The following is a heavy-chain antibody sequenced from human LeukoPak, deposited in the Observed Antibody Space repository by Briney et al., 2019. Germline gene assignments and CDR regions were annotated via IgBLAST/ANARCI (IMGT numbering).Heavy chain of an antibody. Sequence: GGSLRLSCAASGFTFSSYWMSWVRQAPGKGLEWVANIKQVGSEKYYVDSLKGRFTISRDNAKNSLYLQMNSLTAEDTAIYYCARSLRVAVAASYWGQGTLVTVSS. D-gene: IGHD6-19*01. CDR2: IKQVGSEK. CDR1: GFTFSSYW. CDR3: ARSLRVAVAASY. J-gene: IGHJ4*02. V-gene: IGHV3-7*01.